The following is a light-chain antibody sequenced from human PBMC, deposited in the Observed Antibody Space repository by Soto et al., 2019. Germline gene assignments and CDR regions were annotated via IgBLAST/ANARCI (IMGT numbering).Light chain of an antibody. Sequence: QSALTQPASVSGSPGQSITISCTGTSSDVGGYNYVSWYQQHPGKAPKLMIYDVSNRPSGVSNRFSGSKSGNTASLTISGLQAADEADYYCSSYTSSSTLVVFGGGTKLTGL. CDR2: DVS. J-gene: IGLJ2*01. CDR3: SSYTSSSTLVV. CDR1: SSDVGGYNY. V-gene: IGLV2-14*01.